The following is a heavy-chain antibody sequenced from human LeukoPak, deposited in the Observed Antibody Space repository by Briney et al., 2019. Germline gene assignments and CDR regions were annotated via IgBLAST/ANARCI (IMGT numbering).Heavy chain of an antibody. V-gene: IGHV3-74*01. J-gene: IGHJ4*02. CDR3: ATGYRDYGVGY. CDR1: GFTFTSYW. Sequence: PGGSLRLSCAASGFTFTSYWMHWVRQAPGKGLVWVSRINIDGSSTTYADSVKGRFTISRDNAKNTVYLQMNSLRAEDTAVYYFATGYRDYGVGYWGQGTLVTVSS. D-gene: IGHD5-12*01. CDR2: INIDGSST.